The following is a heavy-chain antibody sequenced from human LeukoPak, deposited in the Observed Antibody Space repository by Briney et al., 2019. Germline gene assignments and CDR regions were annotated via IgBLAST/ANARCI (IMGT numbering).Heavy chain of an antibody. V-gene: IGHV1-2*04. J-gene: IGHJ6*02. Sequence: ASVKVSCKASGYTLTGYYMHWVRQAPGQGLEWMGWINPNSGGTNYAQKFQGWVTMTRDTSISTAYMELSRLRSDDTAVYYCARDTRPIRFLEWKHYYYGMDVWGQGTTVTVSS. CDR2: INPNSGGT. CDR3: ARDTRPIRFLEWKHYYYGMDV. CDR1: GYTLTGYY. D-gene: IGHD3-3*01.